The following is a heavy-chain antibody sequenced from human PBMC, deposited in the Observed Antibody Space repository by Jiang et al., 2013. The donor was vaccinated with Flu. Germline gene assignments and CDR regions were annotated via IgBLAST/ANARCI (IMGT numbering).Heavy chain of an antibody. CDR2: IIPSLGVV. CDR3: AKETIEMPTTDLVFNYHGMDV. J-gene: IGHJ6*04. V-gene: IGHV1-69*04. CDR1: GGTISGYV. Sequence: GAEVKEPGSSMKVSCKASGGTISGYVISWVRQAPGQGLEWMGRIIPSLGVVHFAQNFQDRVTITADKSTGAGYMDVSSLTSQDTAVYYCAKETIEMPTTDLVFNYHGMDVWGKGTTVTVSP. D-gene: IGHD5-24*01.